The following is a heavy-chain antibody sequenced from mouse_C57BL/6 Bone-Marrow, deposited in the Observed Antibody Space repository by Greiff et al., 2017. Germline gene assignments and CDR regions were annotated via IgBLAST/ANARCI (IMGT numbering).Heavy chain of an antibody. CDR1: GYSFTDYN. CDR3: ARKETTVVAPGAMDY. D-gene: IGHD1-1*01. CDR2: INPNYGTT. V-gene: IGHV1-39*01. J-gene: IGHJ4*01. Sequence: EVQLVESGPELVKPGASVKISCKASGYSFTDYNMNWVKQSNGKSLEWIGLINPNYGTTRYNQKFKGKATLTVDQSSSTAYMQLISLTSEDSAVYSCARKETTVVAPGAMDYWGQGTSVTVSS.